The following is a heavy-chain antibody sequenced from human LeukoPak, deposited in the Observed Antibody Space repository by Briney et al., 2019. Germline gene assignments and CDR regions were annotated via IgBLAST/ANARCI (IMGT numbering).Heavy chain of an antibody. CDR1: GFTFTSSA. J-gene: IGHJ3*02. V-gene: IGHV1-58*02. Sequence: GASVKVSCKASGFTFTSSAMQWVRQARGQRLEWIGWIVVGSGNTNYAQKFQERVTITRDMSTSTAYMELSGLRSEDTAVYYCAAPGDSSSWKISGAFDIWGQGTMVTVSS. CDR2: IVVGSGNT. CDR3: AAPGDSSSWKISGAFDI. D-gene: IGHD6-13*01.